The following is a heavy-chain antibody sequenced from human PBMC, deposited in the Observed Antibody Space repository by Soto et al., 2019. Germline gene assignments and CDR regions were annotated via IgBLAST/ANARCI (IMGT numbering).Heavy chain of an antibody. CDR1: GASVTGFY. CDR3: ARAPGLGVADIHY. CDR2: VFHSGSS. D-gene: IGHD6-19*01. J-gene: IGHJ4*02. V-gene: IGHV4-59*02. Sequence: SETLSLTCTVSGASVTGFYWSWIRQPPGKGLEWIGYVFHSGSSNYNPSLKSRVTISVDTSKSQISPRLTSVTAADTAVYYCARAPGLGVADIHYWAQGTLVTVSS.